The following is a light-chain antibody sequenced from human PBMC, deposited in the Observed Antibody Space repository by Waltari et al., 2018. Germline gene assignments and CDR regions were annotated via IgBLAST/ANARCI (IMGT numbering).Light chain of an antibody. CDR1: SSNIGSNN. CDR3: AAWDDSLSGNV. Sequence: QSALTQPPSASGTPGQRVTISCSGSSSNIGSNNVNWYQQLPGTAPKLLSHTNKQRPAGVPDRFSGSRSGTSASLAISGLQSEDEADYYCAAWDDSLSGNVFGSGTKVTVL. V-gene: IGLV1-44*01. CDR2: TNK. J-gene: IGLJ6*01.